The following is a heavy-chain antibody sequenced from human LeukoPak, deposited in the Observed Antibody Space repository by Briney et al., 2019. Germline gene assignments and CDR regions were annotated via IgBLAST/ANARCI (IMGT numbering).Heavy chain of an antibody. CDR3: TRLRDGYDSDY. CDR1: GFIVSSNY. V-gene: IGHV3-53*01. Sequence: GGSLRLSCAVSGFIVSSNYMSWVRQAPGKGLEWVSVIYSGGTTYYADSVKGRFIIPRDNSKNTLYLQMNTLRAEDTAMYYCTRLRDGYDSDYWGQGTLVTVSS. J-gene: IGHJ4*02. D-gene: IGHD5-24*01. CDR2: IYSGGTT.